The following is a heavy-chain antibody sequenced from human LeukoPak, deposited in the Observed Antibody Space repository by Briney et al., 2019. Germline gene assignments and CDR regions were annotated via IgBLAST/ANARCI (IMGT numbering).Heavy chain of an antibody. J-gene: IGHJ4*02. Sequence: GGSLRLSCAATGFTFSSYAMSWVRQAPGKGLEWVSAISGSGGSTYYADSVKGQFTISRDNSKNTLYLQMNSLRAEDTAVYYCAKSAHYYDSSGYPDYWGQGTLVTVSS. D-gene: IGHD3-22*01. V-gene: IGHV3-23*01. CDR1: GFTFSSYA. CDR2: ISGSGGST. CDR3: AKSAHYYDSSGYPDY.